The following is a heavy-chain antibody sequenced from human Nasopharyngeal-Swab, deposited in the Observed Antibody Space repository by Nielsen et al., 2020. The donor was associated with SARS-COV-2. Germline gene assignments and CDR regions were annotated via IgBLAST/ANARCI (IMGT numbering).Heavy chain of an antibody. J-gene: IGHJ5*02. D-gene: IGHD4-17*01. CDR1: GYTFTSYA. CDR2: INAGNGNT. V-gene: IGHV1-3*01. CDR3: AKDIMTTVTYDWWFDP. Sequence: ASVKVSCKASGYTFTSYAMHWVRQAPGQRLEWMGWINAGNGNTKYSQKFQGRVTITRDTSASTAYMELSSLRSEDTAVYYCAKDIMTTVTYDWWFDPWGQGILVTVSS.